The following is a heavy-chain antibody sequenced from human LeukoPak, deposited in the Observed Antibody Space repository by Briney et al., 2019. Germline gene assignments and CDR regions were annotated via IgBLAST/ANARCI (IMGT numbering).Heavy chain of an antibody. J-gene: IGHJ5*02. CDR3: ASRRAIWSGYLGWFDP. CDR2: INYTGST. CDR1: GGSFSGFY. Sequence: PSDTLSLTCAVYGGSFSGFYWSWIRHVPGKGLEWIEEINYTGSTSYNPSLKSRVTISVDTSKNQFSLKLSSVTAADTAVYYCASRRAIWSGYLGWFDPWGQGTLVTVSS. D-gene: IGHD3-3*01. V-gene: IGHV4-34*01.